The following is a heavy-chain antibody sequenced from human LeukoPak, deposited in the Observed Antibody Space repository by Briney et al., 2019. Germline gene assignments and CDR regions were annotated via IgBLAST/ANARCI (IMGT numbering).Heavy chain of an antibody. CDR2: IYYSGST. CDR1: GVSISSYY. CDR3: ARFSTSLGYCSSTSCYRALGAFDI. V-gene: IGHV4-59*08. Sequence: PSETLSLTCTVSGVSISSYYWSWVRQPPGKGLEWIWYIYYSGSTNYNPSLKSRDTISVDTSKNQFSLKLSSVTAADTAVYYCARFSTSLGYCSSTSCYRALGAFDIWGQGTMVTVSS. J-gene: IGHJ3*02. D-gene: IGHD2-2*02.